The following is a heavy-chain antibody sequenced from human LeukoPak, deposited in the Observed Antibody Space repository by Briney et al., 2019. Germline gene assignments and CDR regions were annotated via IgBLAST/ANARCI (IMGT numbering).Heavy chain of an antibody. J-gene: IGHJ6*02. CDR3: AREALGAAAGDYYYYGMDV. D-gene: IGHD6-13*01. Sequence: ASVKVSCKASGYTFTSYAISWVRQAPGQGLEWMGGIIPIFGTANYAQKFQGRVTITADESTSTAYMELSSLRSEDTAVYYCAREALGAAAGDYYYYGMDVWGQGTTVTVSS. V-gene: IGHV1-69*13. CDR1: GYTFTSYA. CDR2: IIPIFGTA.